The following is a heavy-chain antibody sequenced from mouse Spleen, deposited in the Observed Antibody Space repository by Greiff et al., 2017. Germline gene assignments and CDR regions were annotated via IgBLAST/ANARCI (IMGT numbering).Heavy chain of an antibody. D-gene: IGHD1-1*01. CDR2: IHPNSGST. Sequence: QVQLQQSGADLVKPGASVKLSCKASGYTFTNYWMHWVKQRPGQGLEWIGMIHPNSGSTNYNEKFKSKATLTVDKSSSTAYMQLSSLTSEDSAVYYCARESFYYYGSQYYFDYWGQGTTLTVSS. CDR3: ARESFYYYGSQYYFDY. J-gene: IGHJ2*01. CDR1: GYTFTNYW. V-gene: IGHV1-64*01.